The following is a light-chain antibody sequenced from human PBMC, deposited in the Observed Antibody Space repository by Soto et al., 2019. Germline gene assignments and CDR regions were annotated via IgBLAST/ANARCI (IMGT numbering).Light chain of an antibody. Sequence: EIVLTQSPGTLSLSPGERATLSCRASQSVSSSYLAWYQQKPGQAPRLLISGASRRATGTPDRFSGSGSGTDFTLAIGSLQPEDFATYYCQQSYSTPQTFGQGTKVDIK. J-gene: IGKJ1*01. CDR3: QQSYSTPQT. CDR2: GAS. V-gene: IGKV3-20*01. CDR1: QSVSSSY.